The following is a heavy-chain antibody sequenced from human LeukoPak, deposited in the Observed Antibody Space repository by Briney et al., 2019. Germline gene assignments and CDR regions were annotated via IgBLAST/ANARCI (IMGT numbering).Heavy chain of an antibody. CDR1: GFTFSGYY. J-gene: IGHJ1*01. D-gene: IGHD3-22*01. Sequence: GGSLRLSCAASGFTFSGYYMSWIRQAPGKGLEWVSYISGSGSTIYYADSVKGRFTISRDNAKNSLYLQMNSLRAEDTAVYYCARRDSSRGYYIPWGQGTLVTVSS. V-gene: IGHV3-11*04. CDR2: ISGSGSTI. CDR3: ARRDSSRGYYIP.